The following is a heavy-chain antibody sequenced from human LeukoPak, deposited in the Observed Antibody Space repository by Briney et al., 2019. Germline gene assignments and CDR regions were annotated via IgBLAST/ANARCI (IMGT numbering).Heavy chain of an antibody. D-gene: IGHD3-10*01. Sequence: GRSLRLSCAASGFTFSSYGMHWVRQAPGKGLEWVAVISYDGSNKYYADSVKGRFTIPRDNSKNTLYLQMNSLRAEDTAVYYCAKSSSGEHISRGMDVWGQGTTVTVSS. V-gene: IGHV3-30*18. CDR1: GFTFSSYG. CDR3: AKSSSGEHISRGMDV. CDR2: ISYDGSNK. J-gene: IGHJ6*02.